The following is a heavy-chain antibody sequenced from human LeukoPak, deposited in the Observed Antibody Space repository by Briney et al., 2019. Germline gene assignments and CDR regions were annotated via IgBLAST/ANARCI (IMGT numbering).Heavy chain of an antibody. CDR3: ARYRKADSSGYETRLDY. J-gene: IGHJ4*02. Sequence: PGGSLRLSCGASGFTFSSYTMNWVRQAPGKGLEWVSAISGSGGSTYYADSVKGRFTISRDNSKNTLYLQMNSLRAEDTAVYYCARYRKADSSGYETRLDYWGQGTLVTVSS. V-gene: IGHV3-23*01. D-gene: IGHD3-22*01. CDR1: GFTFSSYT. CDR2: ISGSGGST.